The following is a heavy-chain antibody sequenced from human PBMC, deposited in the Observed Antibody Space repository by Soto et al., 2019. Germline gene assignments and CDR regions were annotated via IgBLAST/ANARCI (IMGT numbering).Heavy chain of an antibody. CDR2: IYYSGST. J-gene: IGHJ5*02. CDR1: GGSISSYY. D-gene: IGHD2-2*01. Sequence: SETLSLTCTVSGGSISSYYWSWIRQPPGKGLEWIGYIYYSGSTNYNPSLKSRVTISVDTSKNQFSLKLSSVTAADTAVYYCARVGYCSSTSCPPMNWFDPWGQGTLVTVSS. V-gene: IGHV4-59*01. CDR3: ARVGYCSSTSCPPMNWFDP.